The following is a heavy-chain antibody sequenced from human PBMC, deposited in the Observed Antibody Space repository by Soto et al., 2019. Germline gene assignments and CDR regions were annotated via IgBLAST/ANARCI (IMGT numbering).Heavy chain of an antibody. CDR2: ISSSSSYI. J-gene: IGHJ6*03. CDR1: GFTFSSYS. D-gene: IGHD2-15*01. V-gene: IGHV3-21*01. CDR3: ARAGEDIVVVVAAPPYMDV. Sequence: GGSLRLSFAASGFTFSSYSMNWVRQAPGKGLEWVSSISSSSSYIYYADSVKGRFTISRDNAKNSLYLQMNSLRAEDTAVYYCARAGEDIVVVVAAPPYMDVWGKGTTVTVSS.